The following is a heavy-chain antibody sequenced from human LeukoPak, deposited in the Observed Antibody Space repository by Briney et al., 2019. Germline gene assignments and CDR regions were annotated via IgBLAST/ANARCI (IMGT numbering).Heavy chain of an antibody. J-gene: IGHJ5*02. CDR1: GFTFSSYS. D-gene: IGHD2-2*01. V-gene: IGHV3-21*01. CDR2: ISSSSSYI. CDR3: ARGRYCSSTSCSRENWFDP. Sequence: GGSLRLSCAASGFTFSSYSMNWVRHAPGKGLEWVSSISSSSSYIYYADSVKGRFTISRDNAKNSLYLQMNSLRAEDTAVYYCARGRYCSSTSCSRENWFDPWGQGTLVTVSS.